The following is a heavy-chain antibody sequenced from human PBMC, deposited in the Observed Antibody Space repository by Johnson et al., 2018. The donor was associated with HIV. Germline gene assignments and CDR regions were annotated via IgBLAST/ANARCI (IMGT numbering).Heavy chain of an antibody. CDR1: RFTFSFYA. V-gene: IGHV3-30-3*01. CDR3: ARGYYYDSSGSDDAFDI. Sequence: QVQLVESGGGVAQPGRSLRLSCAASRFTFSFYAMHWVRPAPGKGLEWVALILYDGSNTYYADSVKGRFTISSDNSKNTRSLQMNSLRAEDTAVYYRARGYYYDSSGSDDAFDIWGQGTMVTVFS. J-gene: IGHJ3*02. D-gene: IGHD3-22*01. CDR2: ILYDGSNT.